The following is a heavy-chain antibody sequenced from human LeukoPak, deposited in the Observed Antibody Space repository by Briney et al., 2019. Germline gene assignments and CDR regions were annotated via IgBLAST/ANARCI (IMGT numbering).Heavy chain of an antibody. D-gene: IGHD1-1*01. Sequence: SETLSLTCTVSGGSISSYYWSWIRQPPGKGLEWIGYIHYSGSTNYNPSLKSRLTISVETSKNQFSLKLSSVTAADTAVYYCARGGTFDYWGQGTLVTVSS. CDR2: IHYSGST. CDR1: GGSISSYY. CDR3: ARGGTFDY. V-gene: IGHV4-59*01. J-gene: IGHJ4*02.